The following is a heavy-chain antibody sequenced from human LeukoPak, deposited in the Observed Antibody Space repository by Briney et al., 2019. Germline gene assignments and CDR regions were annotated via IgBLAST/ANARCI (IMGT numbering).Heavy chain of an antibody. Sequence: GGSLRLSCAASGFTFSDYYMSWIRQAPGKGLEWVSYISSSGSTIYYADSVKGRFTISRDNAKNSLYLQMNSLRAEDTAVYYCARVLREIQLWSGPYYYYMDVWGKGTTVTVSS. J-gene: IGHJ6*03. CDR2: ISSSGSTI. D-gene: IGHD5-18*01. CDR3: ARVLREIQLWSGPYYYYMDV. V-gene: IGHV3-11*04. CDR1: GFTFSDYY.